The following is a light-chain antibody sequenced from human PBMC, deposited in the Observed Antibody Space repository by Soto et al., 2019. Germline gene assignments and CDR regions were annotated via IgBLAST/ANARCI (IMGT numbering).Light chain of an antibody. CDR2: AAS. V-gene: IGKV1-39*01. CDR1: QSISSY. J-gene: IGKJ1*01. CDR3: QQSYSTPRT. Sequence: DLQMTESPSSLSASVGDRVTITCRASQSISSYLNWYQQKPGKAPKLLIYAASSLQSGVTSRFSGSGSGTDFTLTISSLQPEDFATYYCQQSYSTPRTFGQGTKVDIK.